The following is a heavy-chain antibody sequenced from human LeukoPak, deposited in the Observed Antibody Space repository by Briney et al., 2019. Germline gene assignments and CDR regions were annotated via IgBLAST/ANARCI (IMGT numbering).Heavy chain of an antibody. CDR2: ISSSSSYI. CDR3: ARDRGMLAAAFDI. J-gene: IGHJ3*02. V-gene: IGHV3-21*01. Sequence: PGGSLRLSCAASGFTFSSYSMNWVRQAPGKGLEWVSSISSSSSYIYYADSVKGRFTISRDNAKNSLYLQMNSLRAEDTAVYYRARDRGMLAAAFDIWGQGTMVTVSS. CDR1: GFTFSSYS. D-gene: IGHD6-13*01.